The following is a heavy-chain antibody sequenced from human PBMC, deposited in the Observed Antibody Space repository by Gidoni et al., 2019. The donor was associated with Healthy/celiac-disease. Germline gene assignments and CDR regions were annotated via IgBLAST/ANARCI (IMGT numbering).Heavy chain of an antibody. Sequence: QVQLQESGPGLVKPSQTLSLTCTVSGGSISSCGSYWSWIRQHPGKGLEWIGYIYYSGSTYYNPSLKSRVTISVDTSKNQFSLKLSSVTAADTAVYYCARAKAVLESIYYYYGMDVWGQGTTVTVSS. CDR3: ARAKAVLESIYYYYGMDV. D-gene: IGHD3-3*01. CDR1: GGSISSCGSY. V-gene: IGHV4-31*03. J-gene: IGHJ6*02. CDR2: IYYSGST.